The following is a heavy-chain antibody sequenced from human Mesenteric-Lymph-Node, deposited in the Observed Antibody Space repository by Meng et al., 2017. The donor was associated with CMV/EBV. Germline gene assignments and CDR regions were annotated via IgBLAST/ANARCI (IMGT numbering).Heavy chain of an antibody. Sequence: ASVKVSCKASGYTFNNYGISWVRQAPGQGLEWMGWINPNSGGTNHAQQFQGRVTMTTDTSMSTAYMELSRLRSDDTAVYYCARVYCSTTSCYGGYGMDVWGQGTTVTVSS. CDR2: INPNSGGT. D-gene: IGHD2-2*01. V-gene: IGHV1-2*02. CDR3: ARVYCSTTSCYGGYGMDV. CDR1: GYTFNNYG. J-gene: IGHJ6*02.